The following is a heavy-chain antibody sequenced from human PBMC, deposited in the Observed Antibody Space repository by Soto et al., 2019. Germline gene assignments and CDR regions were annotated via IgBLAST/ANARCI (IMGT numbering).Heavy chain of an antibody. J-gene: IGHJ4*02. CDR2: ISSSSSYI. V-gene: IGHV3-21*01. Sequence: GGSLRLSCAASGFTFSSYGMNWVRQAPGKGLEWVSSISSSSSYIYYADSVKGRFTISRDNAKNSLYLQMNSLRAEDTAVYYCARDRIAAAGPLDYWGQGTLVTVSS. CDR3: ARDRIAAAGPLDY. CDR1: GFTFSSYG. D-gene: IGHD6-13*01.